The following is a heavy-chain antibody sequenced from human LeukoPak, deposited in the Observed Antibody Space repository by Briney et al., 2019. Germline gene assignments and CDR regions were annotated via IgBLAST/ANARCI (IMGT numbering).Heavy chain of an antibody. Sequence: PSETLSLTCTVSGGSISSSSYYWGRIRQPPGKGLEWIGSIYHSGSTNYNPSLKSRVTISVDKSKNQFSLKLSSVTAADTAVYYCASSEADYGDYDFKFDYWGQGTLVTVSS. CDR1: GGSISSSSYY. D-gene: IGHD4-17*01. CDR3: ASSEADYGDYDFKFDY. V-gene: IGHV4-39*07. J-gene: IGHJ4*02. CDR2: IYHSGST.